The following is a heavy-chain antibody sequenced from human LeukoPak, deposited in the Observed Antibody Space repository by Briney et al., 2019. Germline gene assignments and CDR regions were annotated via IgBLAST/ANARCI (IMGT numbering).Heavy chain of an antibody. CDR2: INPSGGST. Sequence: ASVKVSCKASGYTFTGYNVHWVRQAPGQGLEWMGIINPSGGSTSYAQKFQGRVTMTRDTSTSTVYMELSSLRSEDTAVYYCARDIVGDYGGNEDYWGQGTLVTVSS. CDR1: GYTFTGYN. J-gene: IGHJ4*02. CDR3: ARDIVGDYGGNEDY. D-gene: IGHD4-23*01. V-gene: IGHV1-46*01.